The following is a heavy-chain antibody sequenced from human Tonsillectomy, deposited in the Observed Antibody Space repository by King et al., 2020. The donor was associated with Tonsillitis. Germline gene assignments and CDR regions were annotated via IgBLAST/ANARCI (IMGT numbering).Heavy chain of an antibody. D-gene: IGHD1-26*01. CDR2: IYYSGST. Sequence: QLQESGPGLVKPSETLSLTCTVSGGSISSDNYYWGWIRQPPGKGLEWIGSIYYSGSTYYNPSLKSRVTISVDTSKNQFSLKLSSVTAADTALYYCARQRIVGPPNTWGQGTLVTVSS. V-gene: IGHV4-39*01. CDR3: ARQRIVGPPNT. CDR1: GGSISSDNYY. J-gene: IGHJ4*02.